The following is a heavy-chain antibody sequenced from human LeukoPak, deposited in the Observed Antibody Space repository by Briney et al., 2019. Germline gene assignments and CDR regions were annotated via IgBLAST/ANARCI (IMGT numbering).Heavy chain of an antibody. V-gene: IGHV4-61*02. Sequence: PSETLSLTCTVSGDSLSSGSSYWSWIRQPAGKGLEWLGRLYSSGSTNYNPSLKSRVTISVNTSKNQFSLKLTSVTAADTAVYYCARVGEYSYVYYYFDYWGQGTLVTVSS. CDR3: ARVGEYSYVYYYFDY. J-gene: IGHJ4*02. D-gene: IGHD5-18*01. CDR1: GDSLSSGSSY. CDR2: LYSSGST.